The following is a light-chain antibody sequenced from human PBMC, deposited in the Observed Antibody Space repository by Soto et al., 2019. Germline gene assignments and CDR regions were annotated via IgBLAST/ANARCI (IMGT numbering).Light chain of an antibody. V-gene: IGKV3-15*01. CDR2: YAS. Sequence: EVMMTQSPATLSESPGERATLSCRASQSVRNNLAWYQQKPGQAPRLLIYYASTRATGIPARFSGSGSGTEYTLTISSLQSEDFALYYCQQYNNWPPITFGQGTRLEIK. CDR3: QQYNNWPPIT. J-gene: IGKJ5*01. CDR1: QSVRNN.